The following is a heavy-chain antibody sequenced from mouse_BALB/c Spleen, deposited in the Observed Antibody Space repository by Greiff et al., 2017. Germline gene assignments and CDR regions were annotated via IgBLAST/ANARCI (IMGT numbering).Heavy chain of an antibody. D-gene: IGHD3-2*01. CDR3: ARSGGQLGLIGND. V-gene: IGHV1-77*01. J-gene: IGHJ2*01. CDR2: IYPGSGNT. Sequence: QVQLKQSGAELARPGASVKLSCKASGYTFTDYYINWVKQRTGQGLEWIGEIYPGSGNTYYNEKFKGKATLTADKSSSTAYMQLSSLTSEDSAVYFCARSGGQLGLIGNDWGQGTTLTVSS. CDR1: GYTFTDYY.